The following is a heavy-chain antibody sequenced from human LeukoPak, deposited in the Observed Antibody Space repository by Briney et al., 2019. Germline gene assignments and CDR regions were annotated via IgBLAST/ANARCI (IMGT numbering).Heavy chain of an antibody. CDR3: VRDRLRGIVVVPAANDY. J-gene: IGHJ4*02. V-gene: IGHV3-21*01. CDR1: GFTFSSYS. D-gene: IGHD2-2*01. CDR2: ISSSSSYI. Sequence: GGSLRLSCAASGFTFSSYSMNWVRQAPGKGLEWVASISSSSSYIYYADSVKGRFTISRDNAKNSLYLQMNSLRAEDTAVYYCVRDRLRGIVVVPAANDYWGQGTLVTVSS.